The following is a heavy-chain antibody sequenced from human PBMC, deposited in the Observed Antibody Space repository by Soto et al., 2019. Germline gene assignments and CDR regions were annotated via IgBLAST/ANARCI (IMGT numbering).Heavy chain of an antibody. Sequence: EVQLLESGGGLVQPGGSLRLSCAASRFTFSSYAMNWVRQAPGKGLEWVSVISGSGSSTYYADSVKGRFTISRDNSKNTLYLQMNSLRAEDTAVYYCASRSSGWYFDYWGQGTLVTVSS. CDR2: ISGSGSST. D-gene: IGHD6-19*01. J-gene: IGHJ4*02. CDR3: ASRSSGWYFDY. V-gene: IGHV3-23*01. CDR1: RFTFSSYA.